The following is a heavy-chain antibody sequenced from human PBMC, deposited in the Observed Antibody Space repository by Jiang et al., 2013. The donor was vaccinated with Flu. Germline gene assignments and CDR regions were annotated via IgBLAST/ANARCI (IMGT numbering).Heavy chain of an antibody. CDR2: IYYSGST. CDR1: GGSISSYY. Sequence: LLKPSETLSLTCTVSGGSISSYYWSWIRQPPGKGLEWIGYIYYSGSTNYNPSLKSRVTISVDTSKNQFSLKLSSVTAADTAVYYCARTASLYSSGWYPDYWGQGTLVTVSS. CDR3: ARTASLYSSGWYPDY. V-gene: IGHV4-59*01. J-gene: IGHJ4*02. D-gene: IGHD6-19*01.